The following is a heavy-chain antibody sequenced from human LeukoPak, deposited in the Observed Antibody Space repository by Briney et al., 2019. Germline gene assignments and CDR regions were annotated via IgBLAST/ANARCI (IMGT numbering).Heavy chain of an antibody. D-gene: IGHD4-17*01. CDR1: GFTFSNYG. CDR3: ARVVDHDYGDYYLDY. CDR2: ISGSGHNT. V-gene: IGHV3-23*01. J-gene: IGHJ4*02. Sequence: GGSLRLSCAASGFTFSNYGMNWVRQAPGKGLEWVSAISGSGHNTYYADSVKGRFTISRDNSKNTLYLQMNSLRAEDTAVYYCARVVDHDYGDYYLDYWGQGTLVTVSS.